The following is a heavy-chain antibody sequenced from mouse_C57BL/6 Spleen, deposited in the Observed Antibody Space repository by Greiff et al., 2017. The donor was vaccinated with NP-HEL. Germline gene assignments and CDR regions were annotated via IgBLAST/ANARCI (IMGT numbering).Heavy chain of an antibody. CDR1: GYTFTSYW. Sequence: QVQLQQPGAELVKPGASVKLSCKASGYTFTSYWMHWVKQRPGQGLEWIGMIHPNSGSNNYNEKFKSKATLTVDKSSSTAYMQLSSLTSEDSAVYYCARKADDYDVGGYYAMDYWGQGTSVTVSS. CDR3: ARKADDYDVGGYYAMDY. CDR2: IHPNSGSN. V-gene: IGHV1-64*01. D-gene: IGHD2-4*01. J-gene: IGHJ4*01.